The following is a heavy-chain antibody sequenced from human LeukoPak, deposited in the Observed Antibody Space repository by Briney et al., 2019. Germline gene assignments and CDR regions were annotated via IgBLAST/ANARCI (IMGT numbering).Heavy chain of an antibody. CDR1: GYTFTGYY. J-gene: IGHJ4*02. D-gene: IGHD4-17*01. V-gene: IGHV1-2*02. CDR3: ARHNYGDSPDY. CDR2: INPDSGGT. Sequence: ASVKVSCKTSGYTFTGYYIYWVRQAPGQGLEWMGWINPDSGGTNYAQKFQGRVTMTRDTSISTAYMELSRLRSDDTAVYYCARHNYGDSPDYWGQGTLVTVSS.